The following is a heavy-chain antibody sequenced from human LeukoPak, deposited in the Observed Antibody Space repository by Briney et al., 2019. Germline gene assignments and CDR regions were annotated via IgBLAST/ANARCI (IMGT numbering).Heavy chain of an antibody. CDR3: ARSWNYYYYYMDV. J-gene: IGHJ6*03. CDR1: GGSISSYY. Sequence: PSGTLSLTCTVSGGSISSYYWSWIRQPPGKGLEWIGYIYYSGSTNYNPSLKSRVTISVDTSKNQFSLKLSSVTAADTAVYYCARSWNYYYYYMDVWGKGTTVTVSS. CDR2: IYYSGST. V-gene: IGHV4-59*12. D-gene: IGHD5-12*01.